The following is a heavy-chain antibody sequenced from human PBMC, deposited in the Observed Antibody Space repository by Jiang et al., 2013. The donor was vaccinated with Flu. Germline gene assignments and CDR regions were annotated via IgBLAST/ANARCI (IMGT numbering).Heavy chain of an antibody. CDR3: ARAQKYSGFELPYFDY. D-gene: IGHD5-12*01. CDR2: IYYSGSA. Sequence: GSGLVKPSETLSLTCSVSGGSIFSDTYYWVWIRQPPGKRLEWIGGIYYSGSAYYNPSLSSRVAMSVDTSKNQLSLKLTSVTAADTAVYFCARAQKYSGFELPYFDYWGQGSWSPSPQ. V-gene: IGHV4-39*07. CDR1: GGSIFSDTYY. J-gene: IGHJ4*02.